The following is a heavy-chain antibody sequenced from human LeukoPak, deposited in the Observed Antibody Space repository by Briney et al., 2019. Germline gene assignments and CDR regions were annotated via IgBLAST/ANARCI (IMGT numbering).Heavy chain of an antibody. V-gene: IGHV1-46*01. CDR2: INPSGGST. CDR1: GYTFTSYY. D-gene: IGHD3-3*01. J-gene: IGHJ6*02. CDR3: ARDSPTYYDFWSGLYGMDV. Sequence: ASVKVSCKASGYTFTSYYMHWVRQAPGQGLEWMGIINPSGGSTSYVQKFQGRVTMTRDTSTSTVYMELSSLRSEDTAVYYCARDSPTYYDFWSGLYGMDVWGQGTTVTVSS.